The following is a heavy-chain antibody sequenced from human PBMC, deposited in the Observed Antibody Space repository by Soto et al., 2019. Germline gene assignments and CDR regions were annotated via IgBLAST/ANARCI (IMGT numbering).Heavy chain of an antibody. CDR3: ARELKTLSEPDFIYCSGGSCRRY. V-gene: IGHV3-21*01. Sequence: PGGSLRLSCAASGFAFSSYSMNWVRQAPGKGLEWVSSISSSSSYIYYADSVKGRFTISRDNAKNSLYLQMNSLRAEDTAVYYCARELKTLSEPDFIYCSGGSCRRYWGQGTLVTVSS. J-gene: IGHJ4*02. CDR2: ISSSSSYI. CDR1: GFAFSSYS. D-gene: IGHD2-15*01.